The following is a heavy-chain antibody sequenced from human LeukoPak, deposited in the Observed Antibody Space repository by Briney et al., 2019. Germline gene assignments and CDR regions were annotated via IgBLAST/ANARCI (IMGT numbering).Heavy chain of an antibody. J-gene: IGHJ4*02. CDR2: ISGAGGST. D-gene: IGHD3-10*01. Sequence: PGGSLRLSCVASGFPFISYAMSWVRQTPGKGLEWVSTISGAGGSTYYPDSVKGRFTISRDNSKNTLFLQLNSLRSEDTALYYCAKDPGEGTLARGVIMTFDCWGQGTLVTVSS. CDR3: AKDPGEGTLARGVIMTFDC. V-gene: IGHV3-23*01. CDR1: GFPFISYA.